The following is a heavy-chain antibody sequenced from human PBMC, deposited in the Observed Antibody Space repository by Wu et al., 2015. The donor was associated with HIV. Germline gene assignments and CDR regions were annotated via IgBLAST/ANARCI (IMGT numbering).Heavy chain of an antibody. D-gene: IGHD5-18*01. V-gene: IGHV1-2*02. CDR2: INPNSGGT. CDR1: GYTFTGYY. Sequence: QVQLVQSGAEVKKPGASVKVSCKASGYTFTGYYMHWVRQAPGQGLEWMGWINPNSGGTNYAQKFQGRVTMTRDTSISTAYMELSRLRSDDTAVYYCARSPRTAMVTSWAFDIWGQGTMVTVSS. J-gene: IGHJ3*02. CDR3: ARSPRTAMVTSWAFDI.